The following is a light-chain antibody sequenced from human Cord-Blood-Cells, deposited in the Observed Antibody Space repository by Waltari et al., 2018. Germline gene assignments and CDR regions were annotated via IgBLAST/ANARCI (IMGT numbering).Light chain of an antibody. CDR3: QQYNSYSWT. Sequence: DIQMTQSPSTLSASVGDRVTIPCRASQSISSWLAWDQQKPGKAPKLLIYDASSLESGVPSRFSGSGSGAEFTLTISSLQPDDFATYYCQQYNSYSWTFGQGTKVEIK. V-gene: IGKV1-5*01. J-gene: IGKJ1*01. CDR2: DAS. CDR1: QSISSW.